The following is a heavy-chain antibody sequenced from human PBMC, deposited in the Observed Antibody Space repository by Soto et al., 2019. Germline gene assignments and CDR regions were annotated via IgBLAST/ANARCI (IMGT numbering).Heavy chain of an antibody. J-gene: IGHJ6*02. Sequence: QVQLVESGGGVVQPGRSLRLSCAASGFTFSSYGIHWVRQAPGKGLEWVAIISSNGGNKYYAESVKGRLTISRDNSKNTLDLQMNSLRVEDTAVYYCANEVRSSSRWDLRGGNYGLDVWGQGPTVTVSS. CDR2: ISSNGGNK. CDR3: ANEVRSSSRWDLRGGNYGLDV. CDR1: GFTFSSYG. D-gene: IGHD6-6*01. V-gene: IGHV3-30*18.